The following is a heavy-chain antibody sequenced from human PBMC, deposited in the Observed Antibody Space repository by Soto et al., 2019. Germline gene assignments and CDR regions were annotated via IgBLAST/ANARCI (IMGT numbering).Heavy chain of an antibody. CDR1: GFTFSDHY. CDR2: TRNKANSYTT. J-gene: IGHJ4*02. V-gene: IGHV3-72*01. D-gene: IGHD6-19*01. CDR3: ASFSSGWPPGFDY. Sequence: PGGSLRLSCAASGFTFSDHYMDWVRQAPGKGLEWVGRTRNKANSYTTEYAASVKGRFTISRDDSKNSLYLQMNSLKTEDTAVYYCASFSSGWPPGFDYWGQGTLVTVSS.